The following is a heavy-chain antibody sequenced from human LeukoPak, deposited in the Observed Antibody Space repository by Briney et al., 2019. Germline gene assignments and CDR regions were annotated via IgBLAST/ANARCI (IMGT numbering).Heavy chain of an antibody. Sequence: RSETLSLTCTFSGDSFSSYYWSWIRQPAGKGLECIGRMYSSGTTNYNPSLESRVTMSLDTSKNQFTLNLNSVTAADTAVYYCARHPYSYDGSAYYDYWGRGTLVTVSS. CDR2: MYSSGTT. V-gene: IGHV4-4*07. D-gene: IGHD3-22*01. J-gene: IGHJ4*02. CDR3: ARHPYSYDGSAYYDY. CDR1: GDSFSSYY.